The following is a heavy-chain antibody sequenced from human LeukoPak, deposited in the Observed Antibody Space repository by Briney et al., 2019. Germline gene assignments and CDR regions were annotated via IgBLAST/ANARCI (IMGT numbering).Heavy chain of an antibody. CDR2: IYYSGSP. D-gene: IGHD5-12*01. V-gene: IGHV4-31*03. CDR3: ARGQTLVDMGFWYFDY. J-gene: IGHJ4*02. Sequence: EPSQTLSLTCTVSGGSINSGAYYWTWIRQHPGKGLEWIGHIYYSGSPYYNPSLKSRVSMSVDTSKNQFSLKLSSVIAADTAVYYCARGQTLVDMGFWYFDYWGQGTLVSVSS. CDR1: GGSINSGAYY.